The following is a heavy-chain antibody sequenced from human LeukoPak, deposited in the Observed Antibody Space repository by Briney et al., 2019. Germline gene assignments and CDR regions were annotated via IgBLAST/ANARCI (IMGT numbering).Heavy chain of an antibody. Sequence: PGGSLRLSCAASGFTFSSYEMNWVRQAPGKGLEWVSYISSSGSTIYYADSVKGRFTISRDNSKNTLYLQMNSVRAEDTAVYYCAKAAGGFRGDYWGQGTLVTVSS. CDR2: ISSSGSTI. J-gene: IGHJ4*02. V-gene: IGHV3-48*03. CDR3: AKAAGGFRGDY. CDR1: GFTFSSYE. D-gene: IGHD3-16*01.